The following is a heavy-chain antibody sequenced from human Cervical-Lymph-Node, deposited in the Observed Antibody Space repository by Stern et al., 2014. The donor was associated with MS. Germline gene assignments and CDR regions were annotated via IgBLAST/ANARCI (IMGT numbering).Heavy chain of an antibody. V-gene: IGHV5-51*01. CDR3: ARDYGDYAFDY. D-gene: IGHD4-17*01. CDR1: GYSFTATW. J-gene: IGHJ4*02. Sequence: EVQLVESGAEVKKPGESLKISCKGSGYSFTATWIAWVRQLPGKGLEWWWIIYPGDSDTRYSPSFQGQVTISADKSISTAYLQWSSLKASDTAMYYCARDYGDYAFDYWGQGTLVTVSS. CDR2: IYPGDSDT.